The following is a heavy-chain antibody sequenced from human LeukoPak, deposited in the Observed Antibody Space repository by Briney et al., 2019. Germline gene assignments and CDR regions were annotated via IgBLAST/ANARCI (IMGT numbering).Heavy chain of an antibody. J-gene: IGHJ3*02. Sequence: GGSLRLSCAASGFTFTTYAMNWVRQATGKGLEWVAGISGSAGNTYYADSVKGQFTISRDTSKNTLYLQMNSLRAEDTAVYYCAKGMTTVTIDAFDIWGQGTMVTVSS. V-gene: IGHV3-23*01. D-gene: IGHD4-17*01. CDR3: AKGMTTVTIDAFDI. CDR2: ISGSAGNT. CDR1: GFTFTTYA.